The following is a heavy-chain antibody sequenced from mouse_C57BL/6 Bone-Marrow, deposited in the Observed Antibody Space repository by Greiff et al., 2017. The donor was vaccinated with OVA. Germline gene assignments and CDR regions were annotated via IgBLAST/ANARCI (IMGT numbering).Heavy chain of an antibody. CDR2: IDPSDSYT. CDR1: GYTFTSYW. V-gene: IGHV1-69*01. CDR3: ARYFYY. J-gene: IGHJ2*01. Sequence: VQLQQPGAELVMPGASVKLSCKASGYTFTSYWMHWVKQRPGQGLEWIGEIDPSDSYTNYNQKFKGKSTLTVDKSSSTAYMQLSSLTSEDSAVYYCARYFYYWGQGTTLTVSS.